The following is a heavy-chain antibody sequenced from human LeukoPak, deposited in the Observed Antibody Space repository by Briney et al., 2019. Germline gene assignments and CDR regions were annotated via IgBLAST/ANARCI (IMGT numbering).Heavy chain of an antibody. V-gene: IGHV3-21*01. CDR2: ISSSSSYI. CDR3: ARGASPTRWLQSSYYYYYMDV. Sequence: PGGSLRLSCAASGFTFSSYSMNWVRQAPGKGLEWVSSISSSSSYIYYADSVKGRFTISRDNAKNTLYLQMNSLRAEDTAVYYCARGASPTRWLQSSYYYYYMDVWGKGTTVTVSS. J-gene: IGHJ6*03. CDR1: GFTFSSYS. D-gene: IGHD5-24*01.